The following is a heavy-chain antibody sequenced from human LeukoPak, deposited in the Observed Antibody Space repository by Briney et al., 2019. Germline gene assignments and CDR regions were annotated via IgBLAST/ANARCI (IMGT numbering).Heavy chain of an antibody. J-gene: IGHJ4*02. V-gene: IGHV3-53*01. CDR1: GFTVSSNY. Sequence: GGSLRLSCAASGFTVSSNYMSWVRQAPGKGLEWVSVIYSGGSTYYADSVKGRFTISRDNSKNTLYLQMNSLRAEDTAVYYCARDRANDYVWGSYRRPEYYFDYWGQGTLVTVSS. CDR3: ARDRANDYVWGSYRRPEYYFDY. D-gene: IGHD3-16*02. CDR2: IYSGGST.